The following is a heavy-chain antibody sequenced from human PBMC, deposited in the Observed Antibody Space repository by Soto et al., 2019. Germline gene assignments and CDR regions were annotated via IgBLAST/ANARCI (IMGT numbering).Heavy chain of an antibody. CDR2: TSFDGSSG. D-gene: IGHD6-19*01. CDR3: AKCPPAVAGYFDY. J-gene: IGHJ4*02. Sequence: QVQLVESGGGVVQPGRSLRLSCAASGFTFSSSGMHWVRQAPGKGLEWVAVTSFDGSSGYYADSVRGRFTISRDNSNNTLYLQMNSLRAEDTAVYYSAKCPPAVAGYFDYWGQGTLVTVSS. CDR1: GFTFSSSG. V-gene: IGHV3-30*18.